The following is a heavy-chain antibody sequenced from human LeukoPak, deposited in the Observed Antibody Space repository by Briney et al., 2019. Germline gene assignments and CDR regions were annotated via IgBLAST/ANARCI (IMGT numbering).Heavy chain of an antibody. CDR3: ARGSRGI. V-gene: IGHV4-59*08. D-gene: IGHD3-10*01. Sequence: SETLSLTCTVSGSSISSYYWSWIRQPPGKGLEWIGYIYYSGSTNYNPSLKSRVTISVDTSKNQFSLKLSSVTAADTAVYYCARGSRGIWGQGTMVTVSS. CDR1: GSSISSYY. J-gene: IGHJ3*02. CDR2: IYYSGST.